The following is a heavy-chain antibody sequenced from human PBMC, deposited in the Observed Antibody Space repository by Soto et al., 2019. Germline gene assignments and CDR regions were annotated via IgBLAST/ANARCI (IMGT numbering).Heavy chain of an antibody. CDR1: GGSVCSNRSG. CDR3: TGITWFRGMDV. Sequence: SQTLAIPGGSSGGSVCSNRSGCNCIRQSPSRGLEWLGRTYYKSKWNNDYALSVKSRITINPDTSRNQFSLHLYSVTPEDTAVYYCTGITWFRGMDVWGQRTPVTVS. CDR2: TYYKSKWNN. V-gene: IGHV6-1*01. D-gene: IGHD3-10*01. J-gene: IGHJ6*02.